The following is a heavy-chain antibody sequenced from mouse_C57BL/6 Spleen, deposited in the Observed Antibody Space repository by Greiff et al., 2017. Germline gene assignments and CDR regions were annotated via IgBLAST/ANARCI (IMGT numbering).Heavy chain of an antibody. CDR2: IDPNSGGT. CDR1: GYTFTSYW. Sequence: QVQLKQPGAELVKPGASVKLSCKASGYTFTSYWMHWVKQRPGRGLEWIGRIDPNSGGTKYNEKFKSKATLTVDKPSSTAYMQLSSLTSEDSAVYYCARGGVTTSYYAMDYWGQGTSVTVSS. V-gene: IGHV1-72*01. J-gene: IGHJ4*01. D-gene: IGHD2-5*01. CDR3: ARGGVTTSYYAMDY.